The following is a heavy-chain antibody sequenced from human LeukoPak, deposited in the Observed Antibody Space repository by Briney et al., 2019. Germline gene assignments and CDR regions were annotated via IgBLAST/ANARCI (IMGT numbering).Heavy chain of an antibody. CDR1: GFTFSSYS. CDR3: ARSGVLGYCSSTSCYPGYYFDY. Sequence: PGGSLRLSCAASGFTFSSYSMNWVRQAPGKGLEWVSSISSSSSYIYYADSVKGRFTISRDNAKNSLYLQMNSLRAEDTAVYYCARSGVLGYCSSTSCYPGYYFDYWGQGTLVTVSS. D-gene: IGHD2-2*01. V-gene: IGHV3-21*01. CDR2: ISSSSSYI. J-gene: IGHJ4*02.